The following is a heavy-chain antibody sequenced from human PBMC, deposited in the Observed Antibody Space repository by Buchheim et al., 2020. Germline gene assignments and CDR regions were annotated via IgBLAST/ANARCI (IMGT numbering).Heavy chain of an antibody. CDR2: ISYDGSNK. CDR1: GFTFSSYG. CDR3: AKDSGGSGNFDY. D-gene: IGHD3-10*01. V-gene: IGHV3-30*18. Sequence: VQLVESGGGLVQPGGSLRLSCAASGFTFSSYGMHWVRQAPGKGLEWVAVISYDGSNKYYADSVKGRFTISRDNSKNTLYLQMNSLRAEDTAVYYCAKDSGGSGNFDYWGQGTL. J-gene: IGHJ4*02.